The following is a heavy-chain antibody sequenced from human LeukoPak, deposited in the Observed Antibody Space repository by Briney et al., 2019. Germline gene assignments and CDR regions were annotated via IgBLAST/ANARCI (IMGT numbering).Heavy chain of an antibody. J-gene: IGHJ5*02. D-gene: IGHD3-10*01. CDR1: GFSFNSYN. CDR2: ISDSSRYI. CDR3: AKDYYGSGSYYNWFDP. Sequence: GGSLRLSCAASGFSFNSYNMNWVRQAPGKGLEWVSSISDSSRYIYYADSVKGRFTISRDNSKNTLYLQMNSLRAEDTAVYYCAKDYYGSGSYYNWFDPWGQGTLVTVSS. V-gene: IGHV3-21*04.